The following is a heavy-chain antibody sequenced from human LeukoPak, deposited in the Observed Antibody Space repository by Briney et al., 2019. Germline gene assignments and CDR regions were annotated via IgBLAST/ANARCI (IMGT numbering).Heavy chain of an antibody. J-gene: IGHJ5*02. CDR2: IKRDGSET. CDR3: ATSGGS. V-gene: IGHV3-7*01. CDR1: GFTFSAYW. Sequence: GGSLRLSCAASGFTFSAYWRKWFRQAAGKGAVWVATIKRDGSETPHAPSAKGRFTISRDNAKRSLYLQMTSPSLEDTALSYCATSGGSSGQGTLVTVSS. D-gene: IGHD2/OR15-2a*01.